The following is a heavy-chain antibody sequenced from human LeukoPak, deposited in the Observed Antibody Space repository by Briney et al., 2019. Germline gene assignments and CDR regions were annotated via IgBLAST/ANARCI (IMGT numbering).Heavy chain of an antibody. J-gene: IGHJ4*02. D-gene: IGHD3-10*01. CDR3: ARRRAFGEGGGFDY. V-gene: IGHV4-31*03. CDR1: GGSISSAGYY. CDR2: IYYSGST. Sequence: PSETLSLTCTVSGGSISSAGYYWSWIRQHPGKGLEWIGYIYYSGSTYYNASLKSRVTISVDTSKNQLSLKLGSVTAADTAVYYCARRRAFGEGGGFDYWGQGILVTVSS.